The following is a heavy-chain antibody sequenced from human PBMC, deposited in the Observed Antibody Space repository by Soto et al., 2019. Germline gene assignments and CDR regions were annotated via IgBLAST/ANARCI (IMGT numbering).Heavy chain of an antibody. D-gene: IGHD3-22*01. Sequence: ASVKVSCKASGYNFTSHYMHWVRQAPGQGLESMGIIYPRGGTTIYAQKFQGRVTMTRDTSTHTFYMELSSLRSEDTAMYYCARVGYSSTGTTFHYHGLDVWGQGTTVTVSS. V-gene: IGHV1-46*01. CDR2: IYPRGGTT. J-gene: IGHJ6*02. CDR1: GYNFTSHY. CDR3: ARVGYSSTGTTFHYHGLDV.